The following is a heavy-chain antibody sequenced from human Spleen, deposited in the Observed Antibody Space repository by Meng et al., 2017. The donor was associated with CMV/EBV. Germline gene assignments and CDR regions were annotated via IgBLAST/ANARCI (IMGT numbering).Heavy chain of an antibody. J-gene: IGHJ6*02. CDR2: IRSKANSYAT. CDR1: GFTFSGSA. CDR3: TRHKSGGSSSWNTYYYYGMDV. V-gene: IGHV3-73*01. Sequence: GGSLRLSCAASGFTFSGSAMHWVRQASGKGLEWVGRIRSKANSYATAYAASVKGRFTISRDDSKNTAYLQMNSLKTEDTAVYYCTRHKSGGSSSWNTYYYYGMDVWGQGTTVTVSS. D-gene: IGHD6-13*01.